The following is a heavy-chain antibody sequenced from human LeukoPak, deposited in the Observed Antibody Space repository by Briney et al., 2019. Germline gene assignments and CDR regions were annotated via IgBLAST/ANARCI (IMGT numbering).Heavy chain of an antibody. J-gene: IGHJ5*02. CDR3: ARDLRTAVAGNWFDP. CDR1: GYTFTSYD. CDR2: ISAYNGNT. Sequence: ASVKVSCKASGYTFTSYDISWVRQAPGQGLEWMGWISAYNGNTNYAQKFQGRVTMTTDTSTSTAYMELRSLGSDDTAVYYCARDLRTAVAGNWFDPWGQGTLVTVSS. V-gene: IGHV1-18*01. D-gene: IGHD6-19*01.